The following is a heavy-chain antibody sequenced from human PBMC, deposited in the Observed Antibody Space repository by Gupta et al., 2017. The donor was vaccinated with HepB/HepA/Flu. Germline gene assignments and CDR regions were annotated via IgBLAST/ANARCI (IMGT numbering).Heavy chain of an antibody. CDR3: ARDRAYSSSWRDAFDI. CDR1: GFSFTDYG. CDR2: ISAFSGYT. D-gene: IGHD6-13*01. Sequence: QSQLVQSGAEVKKPGASVKVSCQASGFSFTDYGVSWVRQAPGQGLEWMGWISAFSGYTNYGQKLQGRGSLTIDKSTSTAYMELRSLRYDDTAVYYCARDRAYSSSWRDAFDIWGQGTMVTVSS. J-gene: IGHJ3*02. V-gene: IGHV1-18*01.